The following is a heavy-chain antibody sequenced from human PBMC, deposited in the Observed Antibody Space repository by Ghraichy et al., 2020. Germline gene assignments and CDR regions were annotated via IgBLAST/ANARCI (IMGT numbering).Heavy chain of an antibody. V-gene: IGHV3-53*04. J-gene: IGHJ4*02. D-gene: IGHD3-3*01. CDR1: GFTVSSNY. CDR3: ARVAVTNFWFADY. CDR2: IYSGGST. Sequence: GESLNISCAASGFTVSSNYMSWVRQAPGKGLEWVSVIYSGGSTYYADSVKGRFTISRHNSKNTLYLQMNSLRAEDTAVYYCARVAVTNFWFADYWGQGTLVTVSS.